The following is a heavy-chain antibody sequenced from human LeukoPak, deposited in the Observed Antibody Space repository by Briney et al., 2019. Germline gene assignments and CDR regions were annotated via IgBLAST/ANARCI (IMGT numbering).Heavy chain of an antibody. V-gene: IGHV4-38-2*02. CDR2: IHHSGSA. J-gene: IGHJ4*02. Sequence: SETLSLACSVSGYAIRRGYYWGWIRQPPGQGLEWIGSIHHSGSAYYKSSLKSRVTISVDTSRNQFSMKLSSVTAADTAVYYCARLPHCPGGKCRDGGVHIDYWGQGTLVTVSS. CDR1: GYAIRRGYY. D-gene: IGHD2-8*02. CDR3: ARLPHCPGGKCRDGGVHIDY.